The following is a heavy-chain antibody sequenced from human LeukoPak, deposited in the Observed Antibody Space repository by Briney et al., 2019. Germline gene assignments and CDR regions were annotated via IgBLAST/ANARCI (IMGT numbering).Heavy chain of an antibody. CDR1: GGAFSSYA. V-gene: IGHV1-69*04. J-gene: IGHJ6*02. Sequence: SVKVSCKASGGAFSSYAISWVRQAPGQGLEWMGRIIPILGIANYAQKFQGRVTITADKSTSTAYMELSSLRSEDTAVYYCARSGRAAGMDVWGQGTTVTVSS. CDR3: ARSGRAAGMDV. CDR2: IIPILGIA.